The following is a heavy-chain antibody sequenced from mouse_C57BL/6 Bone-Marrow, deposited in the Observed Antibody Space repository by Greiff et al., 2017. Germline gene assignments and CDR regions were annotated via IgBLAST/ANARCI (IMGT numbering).Heavy chain of an antibody. V-gene: IGHV5-4*03. CDR2: ISDGGSYT. Sequence: EVKLMESGGGLVKPGGSLKLSCAASGFTFSSYAMSWVRQTPEKRLEWVATISDGGSYTYYPDNVKGRFTISRDNAKNNLYLQMSHLKSEDTAMYYCARVDYYGRDYWGQGTTLTVSS. CDR1: GFTFSSYA. CDR3: ARVDYYGRDY. D-gene: IGHD1-1*01. J-gene: IGHJ2*01.